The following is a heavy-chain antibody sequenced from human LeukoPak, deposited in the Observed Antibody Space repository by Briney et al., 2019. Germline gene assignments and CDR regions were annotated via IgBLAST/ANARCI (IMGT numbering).Heavy chain of an antibody. D-gene: IGHD6-6*01. Sequence: PSQTLSLTCTVSGGSPSSGGYYWSWIRQHPGKGLEWIGYIYYSGSTYYNPSLKSRVTISVDTSKNQFSLKLSSVTAADTAVYYCARVSRAARKGYFDLWGRGTLVTVSS. CDR1: GGSPSSGGYY. J-gene: IGHJ2*01. V-gene: IGHV4-31*03. CDR2: IYYSGST. CDR3: ARVSRAARKGYFDL.